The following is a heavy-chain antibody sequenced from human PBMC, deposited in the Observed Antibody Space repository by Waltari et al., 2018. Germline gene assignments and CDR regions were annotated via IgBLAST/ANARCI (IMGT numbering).Heavy chain of an antibody. D-gene: IGHD3-16*02. V-gene: IGHV3-72*01. CDR3: TRVQGGVITALDI. J-gene: IGHJ3*02. CDR2: SRNKDHNYAT. CDR1: GFLFRDYY. Sequence: EVQLVESGGGLVQPGGSLRLSWSAAGFLFRDYYLAWVLQAPGKGLEWLGCSRNKDHNYATEYAASVKGRIIISRDESKNSLFLQMNSLKSEDTAVYYCTRVQGGVITALDIWGQGTMVTVSS.